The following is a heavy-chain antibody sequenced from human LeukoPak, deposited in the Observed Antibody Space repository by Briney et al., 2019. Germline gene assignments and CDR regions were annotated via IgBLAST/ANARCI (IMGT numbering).Heavy chain of an antibody. Sequence: GESLKISCKGSGYSFTSYWIGWVRQMPGKGLEWMGIIYPGDSDTRYSPSFQGQVTISADKSISPAYLQWSSLKASDTAMYYCARQWRGEYGLYYFDYWGQGNLVTVSS. CDR3: ARQWRGEYGLYYFDY. D-gene: IGHD4-17*01. J-gene: IGHJ4*02. CDR2: IYPGDSDT. V-gene: IGHV5-51*01. CDR1: GYSFTSYW.